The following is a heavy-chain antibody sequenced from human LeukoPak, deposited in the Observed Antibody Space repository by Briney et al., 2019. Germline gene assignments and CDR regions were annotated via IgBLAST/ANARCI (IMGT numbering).Heavy chain of an antibody. CDR2: IYTSGST. CDR1: GGSIRNYF. V-gene: IGHV4-4*07. CDR3: AREAAGQWFDP. D-gene: IGHD6-25*01. Sequence: SETLSLTCSVSGGSIRNYFWSWIRQPAGKGLEWIGRIYTSGSTDYNPSLRSRVTMSVDTSRNQFSLKLTSVTAADTAVYYCAREAAGQWFDPWGQGTLVTVSS. J-gene: IGHJ5*02.